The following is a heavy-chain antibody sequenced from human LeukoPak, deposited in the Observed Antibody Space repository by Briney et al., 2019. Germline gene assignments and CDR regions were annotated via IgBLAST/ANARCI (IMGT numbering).Heavy chain of an antibody. D-gene: IGHD3-9*01. CDR2: IYTSGST. CDR1: GGSISSGSYY. J-gene: IGHJ3*02. Sequence: SETLSLTCTVSGGSISSGSYYWSWIRQPAGKGLEWIGRIYTSGSTNYNPSLKSRVTISVDTSKNQFSLKLSSVTAADTAVYYCARGELLRYFDWQSYPDAFDIWGQGTMVTVSS. V-gene: IGHV4-61*02. CDR3: ARGELLRYFDWQSYPDAFDI.